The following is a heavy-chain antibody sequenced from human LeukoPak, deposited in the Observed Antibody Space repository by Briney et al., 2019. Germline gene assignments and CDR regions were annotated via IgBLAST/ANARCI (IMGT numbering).Heavy chain of an antibody. CDR2: IYTTGST. CDR3: ARRSGSYQTGWFDP. CDR1: DGSTRSYY. D-gene: IGHD1-26*01. Sequence: SETLSLTCTISDGSTRSYYWSWIRQPPGEELEWIGSIYTTGSTNYNPALKSRVTISVDTSKNQFSLKLNSVTAADTAVYYCARRSGSYQTGWFDPWVQGTLVTVSS. V-gene: IGHV4-4*09. J-gene: IGHJ5*02.